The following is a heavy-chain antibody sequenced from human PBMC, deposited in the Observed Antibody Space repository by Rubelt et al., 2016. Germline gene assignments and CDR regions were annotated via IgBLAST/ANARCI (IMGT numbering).Heavy chain of an antibody. D-gene: IGHD2-2*01. CDR3: ARGGYCGSTSCYFGMDV. Sequence: EVQLVESGGGLVQPGGSLRLSCAASGFSFSDYYMSWVRQAPGKGLEWVSVIYSGGSTYYIDSVKGRFTISRDNSKNTVYIQMNSLRVEDTAVYYCARGGYCGSTSCYFGMDVWGQGTTVTVSS. J-gene: IGHJ6*02. CDR2: IYSGGST. CDR1: GFSFSDYY. V-gene: IGHV3-66*01.